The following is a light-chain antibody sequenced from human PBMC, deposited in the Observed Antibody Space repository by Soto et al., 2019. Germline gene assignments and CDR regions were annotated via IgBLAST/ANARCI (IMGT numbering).Light chain of an antibody. V-gene: IGKV3-15*01. Sequence: EIVMTQSPVTLSVSPGERATLSCRASESVGSNLAWYQQKPGQPPRLLIYDASMRETGVPPRFSGSGSGTEFNLTISNLQSEDFAIYFCQKFNKWPWTFGQGTKVESK. J-gene: IGKJ1*01. CDR1: ESVGSN. CDR3: QKFNKWPWT. CDR2: DAS.